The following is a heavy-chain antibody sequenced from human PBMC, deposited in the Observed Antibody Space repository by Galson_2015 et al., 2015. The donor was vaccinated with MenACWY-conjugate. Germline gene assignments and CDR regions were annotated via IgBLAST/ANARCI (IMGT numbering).Heavy chain of an antibody. CDR1: GDSVSSDSAA. V-gene: IGHV6-1*01. Sequence: CAISGDSVSSDSAAWNWIRQSPSRGLEWLGRTYYRSKWNNDYAVSVKSRITINPDTSKNQFSLQLNSVTPEDTAVYYCAREQQGTAPTMKKYYYYGMDVWGQGTTVTVSS. CDR2: TYYRSKWNN. D-gene: IGHD1-1*01. CDR3: AREQQGTAPTMKKYYYYGMDV. J-gene: IGHJ6*02.